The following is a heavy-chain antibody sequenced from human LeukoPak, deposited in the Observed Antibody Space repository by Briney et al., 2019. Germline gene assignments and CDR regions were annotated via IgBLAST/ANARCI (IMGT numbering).Heavy chain of an antibody. V-gene: IGHV3-30*02. Sequence: GGSLRLSCAASGFTFSSFGMNWVRQAPGKGLEWVAYIRYDGSNKNYADSLEGRFTISRDNSKNALYLQIDSLRPEDTAVYYCAKKRGAAFYNWFDPWGQGALVTVSS. J-gene: IGHJ5*02. D-gene: IGHD1-26*01. CDR2: IRYDGSNK. CDR1: GFTFSSFG. CDR3: AKKRGAAFYNWFDP.